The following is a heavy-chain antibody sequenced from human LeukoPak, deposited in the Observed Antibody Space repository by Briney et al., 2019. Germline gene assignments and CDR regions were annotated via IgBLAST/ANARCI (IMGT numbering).Heavy chain of an antibody. J-gene: IGHJ2*01. D-gene: IGHD1-26*01. CDR1: GFTFGSYS. Sequence: GGSLRLSCAASGFTFGSYSMHWVRQAPGKGPEFVSVIGGDGLTTFYADSVKDRFTIFRDNSKSTLYLEMGSLRAEDMAVYYCAREGGGSGLWYYDLWGRGTLVTVSS. CDR3: AREGGGSGLWYYDL. V-gene: IGHV3-64*02. CDR2: IGGDGLTT.